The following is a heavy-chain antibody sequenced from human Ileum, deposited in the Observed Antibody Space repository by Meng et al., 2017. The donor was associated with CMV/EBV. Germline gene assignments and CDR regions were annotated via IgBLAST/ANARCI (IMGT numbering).Heavy chain of an antibody. J-gene: IGHJ5*02. CDR1: GGSLNTSF. Sequence: LPCPVSGGSLNTSFCSYLRLPPGKVLDWLGELHFNGGPYSTPSLKNRVTMSLDTSKNRFTLQLNSVTAADTAVYYCGRGDADHQETWGQGLLVTVSS. CDR2: LHFNGGP. CDR3: GRGDADHQET. V-gene: IGHV4-34*01. D-gene: IGHD2-2*01.